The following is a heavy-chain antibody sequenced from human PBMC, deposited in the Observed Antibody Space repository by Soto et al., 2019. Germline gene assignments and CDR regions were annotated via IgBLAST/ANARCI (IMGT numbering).Heavy chain of an antibody. CDR3: ARGGGGIAAAGTLGY. D-gene: IGHD6-13*01. Sequence: QVQLVQSGAEVKKPGSSVKVSCKASEGTFSSYAISWVRQAPGQGLEWMGGIIPIFGTANYAQKFQGRVTITADESMSTAYIELSSLRSEDTAVHYCARGGGGIAAAGTLGYWGQGTLVTVSS. CDR1: EGTFSSYA. J-gene: IGHJ4*02. CDR2: IIPIFGTA. V-gene: IGHV1-69*12.